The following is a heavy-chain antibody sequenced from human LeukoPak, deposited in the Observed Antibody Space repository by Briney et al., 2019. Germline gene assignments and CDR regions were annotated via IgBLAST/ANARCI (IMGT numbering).Heavy chain of an antibody. CDR1: GYSISSGYY. CDR2: IYHSEST. J-gene: IGHJ6*03. D-gene: IGHD3-3*01. V-gene: IGHV4-38-2*02. Sequence: SETLSLTCTVSGYSISSGYYWGWIRQPPGKGLEWIGSIYHSESTNYNPSLKSRVTISVDTSKNQFSLKLSSVTAADTAVYYCARDRSITIFVEDGLVPYYYMDVWGKGTTVTVSS. CDR3: ARDRSITIFVEDGLVPYYYMDV.